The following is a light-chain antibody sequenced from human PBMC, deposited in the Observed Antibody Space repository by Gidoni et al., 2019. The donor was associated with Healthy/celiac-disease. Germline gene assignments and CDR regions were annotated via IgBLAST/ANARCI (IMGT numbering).Light chain of an antibody. Sequence: QSVLTQPPSVSGAPGQRVTISCTGSSSNIGAGYDVHWYQELPGTAPKPLSYGNSQRPSGVPDRFSGSKFGTSASLAITGLQAEDEADYYCQSYDSSLSGFVVFGGGTKLTVL. CDR3: QSYDSSLSGFVV. CDR1: SSNIGAGYD. J-gene: IGLJ2*01. CDR2: GNS. V-gene: IGLV1-40*01.